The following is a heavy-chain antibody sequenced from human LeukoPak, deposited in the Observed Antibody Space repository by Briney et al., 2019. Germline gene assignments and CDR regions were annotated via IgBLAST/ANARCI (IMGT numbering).Heavy chain of an antibody. CDR1: GYVFTGYY. V-gene: IGHV7-4-1*02. CDR3: ARSSWIQQSSDF. Sequence: ASVKVSCKASGYVFTGYYMHWVRQAPGQGLEWMGWINTNTGNPTYAQDFTGRFVFSLDTSVTTTFLEISSLKAEDTAIYYCARSSWIQQSSDFWGQGTLVTVSS. D-gene: IGHD5-18*01. CDR2: INTNTGNP. J-gene: IGHJ4*02.